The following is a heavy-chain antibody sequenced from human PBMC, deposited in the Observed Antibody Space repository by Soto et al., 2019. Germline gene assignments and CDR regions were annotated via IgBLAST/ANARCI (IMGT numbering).Heavy chain of an antibody. CDR1: GFTFSDSA. V-gene: IGHV3-73*01. CDR2: VASKPEGYTT. Sequence: GSLRLSCAASGFTFSDSAIHWVRQAPGKGLKWVGRVASKPEGYTTTYGASVKGRFTISRDDSQNTAYLQMNSLKTEDTAVYYCTTGQLELPPLGYYYYGMDVWGQGTTVTVSS. CDR3: TTGQLELPPLGYYYYGMDV. D-gene: IGHD1-7*01. J-gene: IGHJ6*02.